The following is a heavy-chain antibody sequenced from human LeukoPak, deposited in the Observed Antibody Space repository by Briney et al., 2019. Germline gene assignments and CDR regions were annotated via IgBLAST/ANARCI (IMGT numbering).Heavy chain of an antibody. CDR2: IYYSGST. V-gene: IGHV4-59*01. CDR3: ARVYYYGSGSYYNSYYYYYMDV. CDR1: GASITSYY. Sequence: SETLSLTCTVSGASITSYYWSWIRQPPGKGLEWIGYIYYSGSTNYNPSLKSRVTISVDTSKNQFSLKLSSVTAADTAVYYCARVYYYGSGSYYNSYYYYYMDVWGKGTTVTISS. J-gene: IGHJ6*03. D-gene: IGHD3-10*01.